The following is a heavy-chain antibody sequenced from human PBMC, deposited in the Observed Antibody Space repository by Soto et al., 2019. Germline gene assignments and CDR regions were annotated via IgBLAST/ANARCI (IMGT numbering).Heavy chain of an antibody. D-gene: IGHD3-3*01. V-gene: IGHV4-59*01. CDR2: VYHTGRT. CDR1: GGSISSYY. J-gene: IGHJ4*02. Sequence: SETLSLTCTVSGGSISSYYWSWIRQPPGKGLEWIGYVYHTGRTSYNPSLKSRVSISMDTSKNQFSLNLDSVTAADTAVYFCARDFAYFDSWGQGTLVTVSS. CDR3: ARDFAYFDS.